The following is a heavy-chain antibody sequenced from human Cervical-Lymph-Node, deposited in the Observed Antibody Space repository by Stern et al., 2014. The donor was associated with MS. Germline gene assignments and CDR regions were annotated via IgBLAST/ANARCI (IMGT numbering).Heavy chain of an antibody. Sequence: VQLVQSGAEVKKPGASVKVSCKASGYTFTSYGISWVRQAPGQGLEWMGWINSYNGNTKYAQKLQGRVTMTTDTSTSTAYMELRSLRSDDTAVYYCARDRYYYGSGSYSQQFDYWGQGTLVTVSS. V-gene: IGHV1-18*01. CDR3: ARDRYYYGSGSYSQQFDY. J-gene: IGHJ4*02. CDR2: INSYNGNT. D-gene: IGHD3-10*01. CDR1: GYTFTSYG.